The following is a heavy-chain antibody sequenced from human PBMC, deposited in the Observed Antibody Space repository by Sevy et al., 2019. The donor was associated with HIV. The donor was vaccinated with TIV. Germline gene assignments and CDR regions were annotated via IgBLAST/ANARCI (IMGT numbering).Heavy chain of an antibody. Sequence: GGSLRLSCAASGFTFSSYSMNWVRQAPGKGLEWVSYISRSSSTIYYADSAKGRFTISRDNAKNSLYLQMNSLRDEDTAVYYCARERKMYDSSGYYFHFDYWGQGTLVTVSS. J-gene: IGHJ4*02. D-gene: IGHD3-22*01. V-gene: IGHV3-48*02. CDR3: ARERKMYDSSGYYFHFDY. CDR1: GFTFSSYS. CDR2: ISRSSSTI.